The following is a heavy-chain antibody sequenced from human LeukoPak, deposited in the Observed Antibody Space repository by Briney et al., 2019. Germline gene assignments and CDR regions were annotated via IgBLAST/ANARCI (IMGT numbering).Heavy chain of an antibody. CDR2: INPNSGGT. Sequence: GGSLRLSCAASGSTFSSYGMHWVRQAPGQGFEWMGWINPNSGGTNYAQKFQGRVTMTRDTSISTAYMELSRLRSDDTAVYYCAREGVDWNHSVYYFDYWGQGTLVTVSS. CDR3: AREGVDWNHSVYYFDY. V-gene: IGHV1-2*02. D-gene: IGHD1-1*01. CDR1: GSTFSSYG. J-gene: IGHJ4*02.